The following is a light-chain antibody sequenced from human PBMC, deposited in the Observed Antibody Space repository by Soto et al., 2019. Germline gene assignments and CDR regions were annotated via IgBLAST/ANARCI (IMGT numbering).Light chain of an antibody. CDR2: EVS. CDR3: CSYTSTSSRVV. Sequence: QSALTQPASVSGSPGQSITISCTGTSSDVGGYKYVSWYQQHPGKAPNLIIYEVSNRPSGVSNRFSGSKSGNTASLTISGVLAEDEADDYCCSYTSTSSRVVFGGGTKLTVL. V-gene: IGLV2-14*01. J-gene: IGLJ2*01. CDR1: SSDVGGYKY.